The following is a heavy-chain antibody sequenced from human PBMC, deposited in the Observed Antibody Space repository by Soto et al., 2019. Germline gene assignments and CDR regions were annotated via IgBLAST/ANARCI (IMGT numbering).Heavy chain of an antibody. J-gene: IGHJ6*02. Sequence: QVQLQESGPGLVKPSETLSLTCTVSGGSISNYYWSWIRQPPGKGLEWIGYIYYTGITNYNPSLKSRVTISVDSSKNQFSLKLSSVTAADTAVYYCARHPHYNAVFYYGMDVWGQGTTVTVSS. CDR3: ARHPHYNAVFYYGMDV. V-gene: IGHV4-59*08. D-gene: IGHD3-10*01. CDR1: GGSISNYY. CDR2: IYYTGIT.